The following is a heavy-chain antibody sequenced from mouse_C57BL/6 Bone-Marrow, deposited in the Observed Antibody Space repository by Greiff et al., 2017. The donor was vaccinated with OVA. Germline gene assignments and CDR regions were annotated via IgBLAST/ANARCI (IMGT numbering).Heavy chain of an antibody. V-gene: IGHV1-76*01. CDR2: IYPGSGNT. Sequence: QVQLQQSGAELVRPGVSVKLSCKASGYTFTDYYINWVKQRPGQGLEWIARIYPGSGNTYYNEKFKGKATLTAEKSSSTAYMQLSSLTSEDSAVYFCAGGYYLFAYWGQGTLVTVSA. CDR1: GYTFTDYY. CDR3: AGGYYLFAY. D-gene: IGHD2-3*01. J-gene: IGHJ3*01.